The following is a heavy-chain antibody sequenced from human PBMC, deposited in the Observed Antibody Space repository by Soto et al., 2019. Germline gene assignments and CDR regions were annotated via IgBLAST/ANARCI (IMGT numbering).Heavy chain of an antibody. CDR2: ISGSGGST. V-gene: IGHV3-23*01. CDR3: AKAVVVAATGFDY. J-gene: IGHJ4*02. Sequence: GGSLRLSCAASGFTFSSYAMSWVRQAPGKGLEWVSAISGSGGSTYYADSVKGRFTISRDSSKNTLYLQMNSLRAEDTAVYYGAKAVVVAATGFDYWGQGTLVTVSS. D-gene: IGHD2-15*01. CDR1: GFTFSSYA.